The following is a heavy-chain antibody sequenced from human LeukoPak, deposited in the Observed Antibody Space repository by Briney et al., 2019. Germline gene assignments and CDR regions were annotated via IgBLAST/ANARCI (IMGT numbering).Heavy chain of an antibody. Sequence: SETLSLTCTVSGGSISSYYWSWIRQAAGKGLQWIGRIYTSGSTDYNPSLKTRLTMSVDTSKNQFSLKLSSATAADTAVYYCARGGSSWQSFDYWGQGTLVTVSS. CDR2: IYTSGST. CDR3: ARGGSSWQSFDY. V-gene: IGHV4-4*07. CDR1: GGSISSYY. D-gene: IGHD6-13*01. J-gene: IGHJ4*02.